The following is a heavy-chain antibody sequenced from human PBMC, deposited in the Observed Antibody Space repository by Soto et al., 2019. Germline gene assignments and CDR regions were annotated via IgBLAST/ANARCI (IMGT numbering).Heavy chain of an antibody. D-gene: IGHD3-10*01. J-gene: IGHJ1*01. CDR1: GFTFRSYV. CDR3: ARWGTTGRLDV. CDR2: TSYDGSNK. V-gene: IGHV3-33*05. Sequence: QVQLVESGGGVVQPGTSLRLSCVGSGFTFRSYVIHWVRQAPGKGLEWVALTSYDGSNKDYGDSVKGRFTISRDNSRNTVDLQMDSLRREDTALYYCARWGTTGRLDVWGQGTRVSVSS.